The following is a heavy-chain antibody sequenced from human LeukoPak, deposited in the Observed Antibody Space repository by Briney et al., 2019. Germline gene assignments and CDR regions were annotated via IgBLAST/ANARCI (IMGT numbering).Heavy chain of an antibody. CDR1: GYTFTGYY. CDR3: ARVLGSGWYPNPKYYFDY. CDR2: INPNSGGT. D-gene: IGHD6-19*01. J-gene: IGHJ4*02. V-gene: IGHV1-2*04. Sequence: ASVKVSCKASGYTFTGYYMHWVRQAPGQGLEWMGWINPNSGGTNYAQKFQGWVTMTRDTSISTAYMELSRLRSEDTAVYYCARVLGSGWYPNPKYYFDYWGQGTLVTVSS.